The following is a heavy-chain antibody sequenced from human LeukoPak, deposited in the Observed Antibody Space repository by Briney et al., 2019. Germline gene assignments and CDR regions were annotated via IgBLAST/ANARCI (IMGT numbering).Heavy chain of an antibody. V-gene: IGHV3-23*01. D-gene: IGHD5-12*01. Sequence: GGSLRLSCAASGFTFSSYAMSWVRQAPGKGLEWVSTIGGSGGSTYYADSVKGRFTISRDNSKNTLYLQMNSLRAEDTAVYYCARAFSDYEFDYWGQGTLVTVSS. CDR1: GFTFSSYA. CDR3: ARAFSDYEFDY. CDR2: IGGSGGST. J-gene: IGHJ4*02.